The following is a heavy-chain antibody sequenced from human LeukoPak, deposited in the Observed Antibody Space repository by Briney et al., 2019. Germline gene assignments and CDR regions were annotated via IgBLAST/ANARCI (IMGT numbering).Heavy chain of an antibody. Sequence: PSETLSLTCAVSGASISGSGYYWGWIRQPPGEGLEWIGNIYYSGSTYYNASLQSRVTISIDTSKNQFSLRLKSVTAADTAMYYCAKSGGYGLIDYWGQGTLVTVSS. D-gene: IGHD1-26*01. V-gene: IGHV4-39*01. J-gene: IGHJ4*02. CDR2: IYYSGST. CDR3: AKSGGYGLIDY. CDR1: GASISGSGYY.